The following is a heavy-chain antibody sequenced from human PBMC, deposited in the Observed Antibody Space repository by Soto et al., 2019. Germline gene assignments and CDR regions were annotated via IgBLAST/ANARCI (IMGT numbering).Heavy chain of an antibody. CDR3: ACATPARAAAGTYDY. D-gene: IGHD6-13*01. V-gene: IGHV4-59*08. CDR1: GGSISSYY. CDR2: IYYSGST. Sequence: SETLSLTCTVSGGSISSYYWSWIRQPPGKGLEWIGYIYYSGSTNYNPSLKSRVTISVDTSKNQFSLKLSSVTAADTAVYYCACATPARAAAGTYDYWGQGTLVTVSS. J-gene: IGHJ4*02.